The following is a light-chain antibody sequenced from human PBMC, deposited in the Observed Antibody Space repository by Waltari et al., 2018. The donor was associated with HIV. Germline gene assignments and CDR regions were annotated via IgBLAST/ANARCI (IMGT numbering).Light chain of an antibody. J-gene: IGLJ2*01. CDR2: RNN. Sequence: GQRVTISCSGSNSNTGSNYVYWYQQFPGTAPKLLIYRNNQRPSGVPDRFSGSKSGTSASLAISGLRSEDEADDYCAAWDDSLSGHVVFGGGTKLTVL. CDR1: NSNTGSNY. CDR3: AAWDDSLSGHVV. V-gene: IGLV1-47*01.